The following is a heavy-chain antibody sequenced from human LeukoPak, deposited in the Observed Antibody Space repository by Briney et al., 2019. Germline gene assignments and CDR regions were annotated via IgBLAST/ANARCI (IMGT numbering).Heavy chain of an antibody. Sequence: PGGSLRLSCVVSGITLSNYGMSWVRQAPGKGLEWVAGISDRGGSTNYADSVKSRFTISRDNAKNSLYLQMNSLRAEDTAVYYCARNDYVWGSYRYTVDYWGQGTLVTVSS. V-gene: IGHV3-23*01. J-gene: IGHJ4*02. CDR3: ARNDYVWGSYRYTVDY. CDR1: GITLSNYG. D-gene: IGHD3-16*02. CDR2: ISDRGGST.